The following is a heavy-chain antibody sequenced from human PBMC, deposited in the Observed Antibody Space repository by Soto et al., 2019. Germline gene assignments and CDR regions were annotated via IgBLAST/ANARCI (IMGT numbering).Heavy chain of an antibody. V-gene: IGHV3-23*01. D-gene: IGHD2-2*02. CDR1: GFTFRNHA. CDR3: AKEAEENEQVPIPGDN. Sequence: EVQLLESGGGLVQPGGSLRLSCVASGFTFRNHAMTWVRQAPGKGLEWVSGISGSGTMKYYADSVRGHFIISRENAKNTLHLQMDNLRVEDTAVYYCAKEAEENEQVPIPGDNWGHGTLVTVSS. CDR2: ISGSGTMK. J-gene: IGHJ4*01.